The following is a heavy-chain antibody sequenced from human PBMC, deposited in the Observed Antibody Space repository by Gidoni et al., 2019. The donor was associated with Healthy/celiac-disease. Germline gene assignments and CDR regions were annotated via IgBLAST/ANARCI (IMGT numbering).Heavy chain of an antibody. CDR2: ISSSSSYT. D-gene: IGHD6-6*01. V-gene: IGHV3-11*05. Sequence: QVQLVESGGGLVKPGGSLRLSCAASGFTFSDYYMSWIRQAPGKGLEWVSYISSSSSYTNYADSVKGRFTISRDNAKNSLYLQMNSLRAEDTAVYYCARDAAADRPGTARPPYYYYYMDVWGKGTTVTVSS. J-gene: IGHJ6*03. CDR3: ARDAAADRPGTARPPYYYYYMDV. CDR1: GFTFSDYY.